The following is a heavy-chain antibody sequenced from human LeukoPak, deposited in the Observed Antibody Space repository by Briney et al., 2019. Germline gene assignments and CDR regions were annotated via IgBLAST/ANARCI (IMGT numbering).Heavy chain of an antibody. CDR2: IYYSGST. CDR3: ARDSVGYCSGGSCLNRYYYYYMDV. D-gene: IGHD2-15*01. Sequence: RASETLSLTCTVSGGSISSSSYYWGRIRQPPGKGLEWIGSIYYSGSTYYHPSLQSRVTISVDTSKNQFSLKLSSVTAADTAVYYCARDSVGYCSGGSCLNRYYYYYMDVWGKGTTVTVSS. CDR1: GGSISSSSYY. V-gene: IGHV4-39*07. J-gene: IGHJ6*03.